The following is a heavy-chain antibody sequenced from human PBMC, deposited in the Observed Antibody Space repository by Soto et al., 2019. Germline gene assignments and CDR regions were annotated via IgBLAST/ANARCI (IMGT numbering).Heavy chain of an antibody. V-gene: IGHV4-34*01. CDR3: ARDRGVRGRFDY. CDR1: GGSFSGYH. D-gene: IGHD3-10*01. J-gene: IGHJ4*02. CDR2: INHSGST. Sequence: ETLSLTCAVYGGSFSGYHWSWIRQPPGKGLEWIGEINHSGSTNYNPSLKSRVTISVDTSKNQFSLKLSSVTAADTAVYYCARDRGVRGRFDYWGQGTLVTVSS.